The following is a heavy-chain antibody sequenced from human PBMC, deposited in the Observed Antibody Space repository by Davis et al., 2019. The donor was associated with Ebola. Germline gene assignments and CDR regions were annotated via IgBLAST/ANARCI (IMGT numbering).Heavy chain of an antibody. V-gene: IGHV3-21*01. Sequence: PSETLSLTCTVSRGSISSGGYYWNWVRQAPGKGLEWVSSISSSSSYIYYADSVKGRFTISRDNAKNSLYLQMNSLRAEDTAVYYCARIVNNYYDSSGPFWGQGTLVTVSS. J-gene: IGHJ4*02. CDR3: ARIVNNYYDSSGPF. CDR2: ISSSSSYI. CDR1: RGSISSGGYY. D-gene: IGHD3-22*01.